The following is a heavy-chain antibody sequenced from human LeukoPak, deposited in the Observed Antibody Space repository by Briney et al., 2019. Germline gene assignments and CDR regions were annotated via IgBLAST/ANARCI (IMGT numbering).Heavy chain of an antibody. CDR2: IYNSGRT. J-gene: IGHJ4*02. V-gene: IGHV4-59*12. CDR1: GGSISSYY. Sequence: SETLSLTCTVSGGSISSYYWSWIRQHPGKGLAWMGHIYNSGRTNYNPSLKSQVTISVDTSMNQSSLKLSAMTAADTAVYYCARMVGTRGYSYGGRPRFVYWGEGTLVTVSS. D-gene: IGHD5-18*01. CDR3: ARMVGTRGYSYGGRPRFVY.